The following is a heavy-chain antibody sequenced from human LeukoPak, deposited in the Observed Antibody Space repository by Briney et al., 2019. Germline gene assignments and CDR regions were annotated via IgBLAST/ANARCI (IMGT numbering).Heavy chain of an antibody. CDR2: MNPNSGNT. CDR1: GYTFTSYD. V-gene: IGHV1-8*01. Sequence: ASVKVSCKASGYTFTSYDINWVRQATGQGLERMGWMNPNSGNTGYAQKFQGRVTMTRNTSISTAYMELSSLRSEDTAVYYCARRGVLYDFWSGYYYYYYYYMDVWGKGTTVTVSS. J-gene: IGHJ6*03. D-gene: IGHD3-3*01. CDR3: ARRGVLYDFWSGYYYYYYYYMDV.